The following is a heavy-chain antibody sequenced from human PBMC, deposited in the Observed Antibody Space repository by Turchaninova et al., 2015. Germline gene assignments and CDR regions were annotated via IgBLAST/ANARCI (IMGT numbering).Heavy chain of an antibody. CDR2: TNTGNGNT. Sequence: QVQLVQSGAEVKKPGASVKVSCKASEDTFTTYTFHGVRQAPGQRLDWMGWTNTGNGNTEYSQKFQGRVTSTSDTSASTAYMELSSLRSEDTAVYYCARDGWGSLSDGWFDPWGQGSLVTVSS. J-gene: IGHJ5*02. D-gene: IGHD3-16*01. CDR1: EDTFTTYT. V-gene: IGHV1-3*04. CDR3: ARDGWGSLSDGWFDP.